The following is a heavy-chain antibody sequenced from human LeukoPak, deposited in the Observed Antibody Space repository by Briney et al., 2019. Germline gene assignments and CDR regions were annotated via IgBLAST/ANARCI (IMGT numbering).Heavy chain of an antibody. CDR3: ARGMESVWVLPGGAFDY. Sequence: GGSLRLSCAGSGFTFSHAWMSWVRQAPGKGLEWVGRIKSKTDGGTTDYAAPVKGRFTISRDNSKNTLYLQMGSLRPEDMAVYYCARGMESVWVLPGGAFDYWGQGTRVSVSS. D-gene: IGHD1-1*01. CDR2: IKSKTDGGTT. V-gene: IGHV3-15*01. CDR1: GFTFSHAW. J-gene: IGHJ4*02.